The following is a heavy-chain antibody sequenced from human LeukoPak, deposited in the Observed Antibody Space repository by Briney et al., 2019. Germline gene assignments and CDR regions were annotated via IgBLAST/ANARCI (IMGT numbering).Heavy chain of an antibody. CDR1: GFTFSTYT. V-gene: IGHV3-48*01. D-gene: IGHD5-24*01. CDR2: ISSTSSTI. CDR3: ARVKRDGYNFDAFDI. Sequence: AGGSLRLSCAASGFTFSTYTMNWVRQAPGKGLEWVSYISSTSSTIYYADSVKGRFTISRDNAKNSLYLQMNSLRAEDTAVYYCARVKRDGYNFDAFDIWGQGTMVTVSS. J-gene: IGHJ3*02.